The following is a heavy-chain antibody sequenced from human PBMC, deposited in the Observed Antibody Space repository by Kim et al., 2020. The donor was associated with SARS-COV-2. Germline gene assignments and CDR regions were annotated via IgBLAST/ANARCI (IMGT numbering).Heavy chain of an antibody. CDR3: ARAPRDWMTTVNQFDY. D-gene: IGHD4-17*01. V-gene: IGHV4-31*03. CDR2: IYYSGST. Sequence: SETLSLTCTVSGGSISSGGYYWSWIRQHPGKGLEWIGYIYYSGSTYYNPSLKSRVTISVDTSKNQFSLKLSSVTAADTAVYYCARAPRDWMTTVNQFDYWGQGTLVTVSS. CDR1: GGSISSGGYY. J-gene: IGHJ4*02.